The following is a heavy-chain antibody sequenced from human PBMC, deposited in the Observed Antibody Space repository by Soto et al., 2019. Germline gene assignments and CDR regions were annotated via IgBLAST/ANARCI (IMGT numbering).Heavy chain of an antibody. CDR3: ARDRSSSWYNGTFYLDS. CDR1: GGTFTTYD. J-gene: IGHJ4*02. CDR2: IIPLFDAT. D-gene: IGHD6-19*01. Sequence: QVQLVQSGAEVRTPGSSVKVSCKASGGTFTTYDISWVRQAPGQGLEWMGGIIPLFDATKYAQKFQGRVTITADKSTGKAYMELSSLRSEDTAMYYCARDRSSSWYNGTFYLDSWGQGTLVTVSS. V-gene: IGHV1-69*06.